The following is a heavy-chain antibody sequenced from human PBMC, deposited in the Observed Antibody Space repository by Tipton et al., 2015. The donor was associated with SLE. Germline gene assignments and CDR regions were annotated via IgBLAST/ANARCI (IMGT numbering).Heavy chain of an antibody. J-gene: IGHJ4*02. V-gene: IGHV5-51*03. CDR2: IYPGDSDI. CDR1: GYNFGTYW. Sequence: QLVQSGAEVKKPGESLKISCKGSGYNFGTYWIGWVRQMPGKGLEWMGIIYPGDSDIRYSPSFEGQVTIPGDKSISTAYLQWSSLKASDTAMYYCVRPSNPFAYCGVDCLDYWGQGTLVTVSS. D-gene: IGHD2-21*02. CDR3: VRPSNPFAYCGVDCLDY.